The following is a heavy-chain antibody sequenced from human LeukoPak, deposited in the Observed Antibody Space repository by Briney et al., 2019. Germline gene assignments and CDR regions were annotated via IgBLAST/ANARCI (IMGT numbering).Heavy chain of an antibody. J-gene: IGHJ6*02. CDR2: INQDGSER. CDR3: ARANAMDV. CDR1: GFTFINHW. V-gene: IGHV3-7*04. Sequence: GGSLRLSCAASGFTFINHWMTWVRQAPGEGPEWVANINQDGSERYYVDSVKGRFTISRDNAKNSLYLQMNSLRLEDTALYYCARANAMDVWGQGTTVTVSS.